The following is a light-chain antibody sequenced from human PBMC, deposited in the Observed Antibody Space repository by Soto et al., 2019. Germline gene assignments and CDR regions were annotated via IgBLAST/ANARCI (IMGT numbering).Light chain of an antibody. CDR3: LPDYGAPWT. J-gene: IGKJ1*01. Sequence: MTKTPSSLNSLERESSSITKLASRDVGSDVSWYQQKPGQAPKLLIYAASNLYTGVPSRFSGSRSVIEFTLAFGSGQPEDHASYSCLPDYGAPWTFGQGTKVDIK. CDR2: AAS. V-gene: IGKV1-6*01. CDR1: RDVGSD.